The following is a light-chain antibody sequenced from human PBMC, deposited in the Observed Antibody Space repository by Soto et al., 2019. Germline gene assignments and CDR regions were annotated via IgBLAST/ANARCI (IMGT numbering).Light chain of an antibody. J-gene: IGKJ1*01. V-gene: IGKV1-8*01. CDR1: QGISSY. CDR2: AAS. Sequence: AIRMTQSPSSFSASTGDRVTITCRASQGISSYLAWYQQKPGKAPKLLIYAASSLQSGVPSRFSGSGSGTDFTLTISCLQSEDFATYYCPQYYSYPLTFGQGTQVEIK. CDR3: PQYYSYPLT.